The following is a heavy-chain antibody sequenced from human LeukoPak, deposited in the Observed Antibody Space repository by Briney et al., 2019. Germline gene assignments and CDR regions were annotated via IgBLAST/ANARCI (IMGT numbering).Heavy chain of an antibody. CDR1: GGSISSYY. D-gene: IGHD3-3*01. CDR3: ARQSYDFWSGYFDY. V-gene: IGHV4-4*07. Sequence: SETLSLTCTVSGGSISSYYWGWIRQPAGKGLEWIGRIYTSGSTNYNPSLKSRVTMSVDTSKNQFSLKLSSVTAADTAVYYCARQSYDFWSGYFDYWGQGTLVTVSS. J-gene: IGHJ4*02. CDR2: IYTSGST.